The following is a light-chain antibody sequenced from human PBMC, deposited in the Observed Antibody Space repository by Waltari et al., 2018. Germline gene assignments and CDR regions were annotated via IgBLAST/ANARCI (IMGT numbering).Light chain of an antibody. CDR1: QSVGRT. J-gene: IGKJ1*01. Sequence: EIVLTQSPASLSLSPGDRATLPCRASQSVGRTLAWYQHRPGQAPRLLIYDASSRATGIPDRFSGSGSGTDFSLTISRLEPEDFAVYYCQKYGTRPATFGQGTKVEVK. V-gene: IGKV3-20*01. CDR3: QKYGTRPAT. CDR2: DAS.